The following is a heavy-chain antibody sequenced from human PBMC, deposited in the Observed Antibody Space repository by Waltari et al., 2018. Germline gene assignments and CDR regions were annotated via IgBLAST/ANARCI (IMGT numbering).Heavy chain of an antibody. CDR1: GFTFSSYW. J-gene: IGHJ6*02. V-gene: IGHV3-74*01. D-gene: IGHD4-17*01. CDR2: INSDGSST. CDR3: ARVIIDYGGYYYYGMDV. Sequence: EVQLVESGGGLVQPGGSLRLSCAASGFTFSSYWMHWVRQAPGKGLVWVSRINSDGSSTSYADYVKGRFTISRDKAKNTLYLQRNSLRAEDTAVYYCARVIIDYGGYYYYGMDVWGQGTTVTVSS.